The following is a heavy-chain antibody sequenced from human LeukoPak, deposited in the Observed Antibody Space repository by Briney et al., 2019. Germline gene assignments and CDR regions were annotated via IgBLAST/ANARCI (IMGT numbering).Heavy chain of an antibody. Sequence: SSETLSLTCIVSGASISSSSYYWGWIRQPPGKGMEWIGSIYYSGSTYYNPSLKSRVTISVDTSKNQFSLKLSSVTAADTAVYYCARQKSGDYIWGSYRSYNWFDPWGQGTLVTVSS. CDR1: GASISSSSYY. CDR2: IYYSGST. CDR3: ARQKSGDYIWGSYRSYNWFDP. J-gene: IGHJ5*02. D-gene: IGHD3-16*02. V-gene: IGHV4-39*01.